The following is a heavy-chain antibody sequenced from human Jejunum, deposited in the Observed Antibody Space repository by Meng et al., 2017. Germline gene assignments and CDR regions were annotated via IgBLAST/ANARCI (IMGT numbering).Heavy chain of an antibody. CDR2: IRGSSDGT. J-gene: IGHJ6*02. V-gene: IGHV3-23*01. D-gene: IGHD6-19*01. CDR1: GFTFSTWA. Sequence: GESLKISCAASGFTFSTWAMNWVRQAPGKGLEWVSSIRGSSDGTYYADSVKGRFTIPRDNSRNTLHLQMNSLRDEDAAVYFCAKTGGSNDWDHGLDVWGPGTTVTVSS. CDR3: AKTGGSNDWDHGLDV.